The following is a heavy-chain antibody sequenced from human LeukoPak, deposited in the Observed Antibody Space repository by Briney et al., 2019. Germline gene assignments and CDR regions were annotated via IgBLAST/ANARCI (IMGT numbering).Heavy chain of an antibody. V-gene: IGHV1-69*05. CDR2: IIPIFGTA. CDR1: GGTFSSYA. Sequence: SVKVSCKASGGTFSSYAISWVRQAPGQGLEWMGGIIPIFGTANYAQKFQGRVTITTDESTSTAYMELNSLRSEDTAVYYCARAGAAGTYYYMDVWGKGTTVTVSS. CDR3: ARAGAAGTYYYMDV. J-gene: IGHJ6*03. D-gene: IGHD6-13*01.